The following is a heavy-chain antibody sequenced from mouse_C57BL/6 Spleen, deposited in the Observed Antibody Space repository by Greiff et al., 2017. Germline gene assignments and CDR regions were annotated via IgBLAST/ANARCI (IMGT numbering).Heavy chain of an antibody. Sequence: VQLQQSGTELVKPGASVKLSCKASGYTFTSYWMHWVQQRPGKGLEWIGNINPSNGGTNYNEKFKGKATLTVAKSSSTAYMQLRSLTAEDSGVYYCRAEGDYDGDLDYWGQGTTLTVSS. V-gene: IGHV1-53*01. D-gene: IGHD2-4*01. CDR3: RAEGDYDGDLDY. CDR1: GYTFTSYW. J-gene: IGHJ2*01. CDR2: INPSNGGT.